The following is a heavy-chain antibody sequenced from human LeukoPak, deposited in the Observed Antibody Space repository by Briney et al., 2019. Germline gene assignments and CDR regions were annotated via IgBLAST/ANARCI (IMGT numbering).Heavy chain of an antibody. D-gene: IGHD3-22*01. Sequence: SETLPLTCAVYGESFSGYYWSWIRQPPGKGLESIGEINHSGSTNYNPSLKSRVTISVDTSKNQLSLKLSSVTAAGTAVYYCAREPGFDSSGYLNWFDPWGQGTLVTVSS. CDR2: INHSGST. CDR3: AREPGFDSSGYLNWFDP. J-gene: IGHJ5*02. CDR1: GESFSGYY. V-gene: IGHV4-34*01.